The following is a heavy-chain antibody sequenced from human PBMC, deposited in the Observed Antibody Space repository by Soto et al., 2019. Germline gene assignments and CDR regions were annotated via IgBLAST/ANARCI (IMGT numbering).Heavy chain of an antibody. CDR3: AKSLLRYFDWSSYYYGMDV. D-gene: IGHD3-9*01. J-gene: IGHJ6*02. CDR2: ISWNSGSI. V-gene: IGHV3-9*01. CDR1: GFTFDDYA. Sequence: GGSLRLSCAASGFTFDDYAMHWVRQAPGKGLEWVSGISWNSGSIGYADSVKGRFTISRDNAKNSLYLQMNSLRAEDTALYYCAKSLLRYFDWSSYYYGMDVWGQGTTVTVSS.